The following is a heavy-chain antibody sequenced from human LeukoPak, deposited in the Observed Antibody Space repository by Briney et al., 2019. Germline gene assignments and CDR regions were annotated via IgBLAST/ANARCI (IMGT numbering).Heavy chain of an antibody. J-gene: IGHJ6*03. D-gene: IGHD6-6*01. CDR3: ARDSAYSSFPYYYYYMDV. CDR2: IYYSGST. CDR1: GGSISSYY. Sequence: SETLSLTCTVSGGSISSYYWSWIRQPPGKGLEWIGYIYYSGSTNHNPSLKSRVTISVDTSKNQFSLKLSSVTAADTAVYYCARDSAYSSFPYYYYYMDVWGKGTTVTVSS. V-gene: IGHV4-59*01.